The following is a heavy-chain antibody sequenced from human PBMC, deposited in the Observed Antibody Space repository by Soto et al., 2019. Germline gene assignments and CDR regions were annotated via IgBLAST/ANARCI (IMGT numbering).Heavy chain of an antibody. CDR2: IYYIGST. J-gene: IGHJ3*02. CDR3: ARRRDDAFDI. V-gene: IGHV4-59*08. CDR1: GGSISSYY. Sequence: SETLSLTCTVSGGSISSYYWSWIRQPPGKGLEWIGYIYYIGSTNYNPSLKSRVTISVDTSKNQFSLKLSSVTAADTAVYYCARRRDDAFDIWGQGTMVTVSS.